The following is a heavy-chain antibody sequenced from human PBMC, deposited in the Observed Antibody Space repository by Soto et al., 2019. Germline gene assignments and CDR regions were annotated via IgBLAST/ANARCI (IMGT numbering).Heavy chain of an antibody. J-gene: IGHJ3*02. CDR3: TRGWDAYDWGDVVDI. D-gene: IGHD3-10*02. CDR1: GFTFNNYA. Sequence: QVQLVESGGGVVQPGRSLRLSCAASGFTFNNYAMHWVRQAPGKGLEWVADILNDGSNKNYADSVKGRFIISRDNSQNTVYLQMNSLRLEDTSLYYCTRGWDAYDWGDVVDIWGQGTMVIVSS. CDR2: ILNDGSNK. V-gene: IGHV3-30*04.